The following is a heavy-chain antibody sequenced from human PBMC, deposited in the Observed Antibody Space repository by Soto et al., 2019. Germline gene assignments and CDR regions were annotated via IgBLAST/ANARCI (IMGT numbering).Heavy chain of an antibody. CDR1: VFHVADYA. CDR3: ARRGPGTYFDY. D-gene: IGHD6-13*01. CDR2: ISGRGSST. Sequence: SGGSLRLSCTMSVFHVADYAMNWVRQAPGKGLEWVSVISGRGSSTYYTDSVKGRFTISRDNSKNTLYLQMNSLRAEDTAVYYCARRGPGTYFDYWGQGTLVTVSS. V-gene: IGHV3-23*01. J-gene: IGHJ4*02.